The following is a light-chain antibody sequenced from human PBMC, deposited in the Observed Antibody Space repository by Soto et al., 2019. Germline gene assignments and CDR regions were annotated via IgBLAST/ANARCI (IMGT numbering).Light chain of an antibody. CDR2: GAS. J-gene: IGKJ1*01. CDR1: QSVSSSY. CDR3: QQYGSSSWT. Sequence: EIVLTQSPGTLSLSPGERATLSCRASQSVSSSYFAWYQQRFGQAPRLLIYGASSRATGIPDRFSGSGSGTDFTLTISRLDPEYFAVYYCQQYGSSSWTFGQGTKVDIK. V-gene: IGKV3-20*01.